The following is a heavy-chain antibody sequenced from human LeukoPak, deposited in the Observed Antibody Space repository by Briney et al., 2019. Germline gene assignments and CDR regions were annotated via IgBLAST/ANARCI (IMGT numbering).Heavy chain of an antibody. Sequence: ASVKVSCKASGYTFTSYYMHWVRQAPGQGLEWMGIINPSGGSTSYAQKFQGRVTMTRDMSTSTVYMELSSLRSEDTAVYYCARAGLWYGAFDIWGQGTLVTVSS. CDR2: INPSGGST. CDR1: GYTFTSYY. D-gene: IGHD4/OR15-4a*01. V-gene: IGHV1-46*01. J-gene: IGHJ4*02. CDR3: ARAGLWYGAFDI.